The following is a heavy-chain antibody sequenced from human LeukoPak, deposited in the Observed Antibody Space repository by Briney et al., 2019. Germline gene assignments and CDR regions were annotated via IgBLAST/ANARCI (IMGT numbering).Heavy chain of an antibody. CDR2: IKQDGSEK. CDR3: ARDPRRYSSGWFAFDI. V-gene: IGHV3-7*01. J-gene: IGHJ3*02. Sequence: GGSLRLSCAASGFTFSSYWMSWVRQAPGKGLEWVANIKQDGSEKYYVDSVKGRFTISRDNAKNSLYLQMNSLRAEDTAVYYCARDPRRYSSGWFAFDIWGQGTMVTVSS. D-gene: IGHD6-19*01. CDR1: GFTFSSYW.